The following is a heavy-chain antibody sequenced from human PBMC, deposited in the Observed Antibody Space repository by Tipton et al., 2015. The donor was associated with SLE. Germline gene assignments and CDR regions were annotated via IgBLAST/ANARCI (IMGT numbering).Heavy chain of an antibody. CDR3: ARGQGSGYGSGSYYD. V-gene: IGHV4-34*01. CDR1: GGSFSGYY. J-gene: IGHJ4*02. CDR2: INHSRST. D-gene: IGHD3-10*01. Sequence: TLSLTCAVYGGSFSGYYWSWIRQPPWKGLEWIGEINHSRSTNNNPSLKSRVTISVDTSKNQFSLKLSSVTAADTAVYYCARGQGSGYGSGSYYDWGQGTLVTVSS.